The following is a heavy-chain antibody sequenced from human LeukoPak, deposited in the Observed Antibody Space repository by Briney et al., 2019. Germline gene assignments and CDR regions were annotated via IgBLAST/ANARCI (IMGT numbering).Heavy chain of an antibody. CDR1: GFTFSSYA. V-gene: IGHV3-30*04. J-gene: IGHJ4*02. Sequence: GRSLRLSCAASGFTFSSYAMHWVRQAPGKGLEWVAVISYDGSNKYYADSVKGRFTISRDNSKNTLYLQMNSLRAEDTAVYYCARDRGAEGCFDYWGQGTLVTVSS. D-gene: IGHD1-26*01. CDR3: ARDRGAEGCFDY. CDR2: ISYDGSNK.